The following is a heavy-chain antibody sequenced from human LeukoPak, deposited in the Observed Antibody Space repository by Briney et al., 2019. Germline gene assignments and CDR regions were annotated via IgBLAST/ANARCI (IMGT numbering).Heavy chain of an antibody. Sequence: GASVKVSCKVSGYTLTELSMHWVRQAPGKGLEWMGGFDPEDGETIYAQKFQGRVTMTEDTSTDTAYMELRSLRSDDTAVYYCARGEGTGARIGNWFDPWGQGTLVTVSS. V-gene: IGHV1-24*01. J-gene: IGHJ5*02. D-gene: IGHD1-1*01. CDR1: GYTLTELS. CDR2: FDPEDGET. CDR3: ARGEGTGARIGNWFDP.